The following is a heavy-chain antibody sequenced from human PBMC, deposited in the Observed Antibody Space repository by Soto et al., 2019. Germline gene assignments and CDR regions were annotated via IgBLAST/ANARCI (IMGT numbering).Heavy chain of an antibody. CDR3: ARHGITGTTPPLNWFDP. CDR1: GGSISSSSYY. V-gene: IGHV4-39*01. D-gene: IGHD1-7*01. CDR2: IYYSGST. Sequence: QLQLQESGPGLVKPSETLSLPCTVSGGSISSSSYYWGWIRQPPGKGLEWIGSIYYSGSTYYNPSLKRRVTISEDTSTNQCSLKLISVTAADKAVYYCARHGITGTTPPLNWFDPWGQGTLVTVSS. J-gene: IGHJ5*02.